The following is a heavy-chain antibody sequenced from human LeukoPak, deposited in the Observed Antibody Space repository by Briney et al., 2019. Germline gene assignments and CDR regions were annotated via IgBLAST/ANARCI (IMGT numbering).Heavy chain of an antibody. D-gene: IGHD1-7*01. V-gene: IGHV3-15*01. CDR1: GFTFGNAW. Sequence: GGSLRLSCAASGFTFGNAWMSWVRLAPGKGLECVGRVKSKTDGGTTDYAAAVKGRFTISREDSKHTLYLQMNSLKTEDTAVYYCTTESRPYNWNFLYYYYYMDVWGKETTVTVSS. CDR2: VKSKTDGGTT. J-gene: IGHJ6*03. CDR3: TTESRPYNWNFLYYYYYMDV.